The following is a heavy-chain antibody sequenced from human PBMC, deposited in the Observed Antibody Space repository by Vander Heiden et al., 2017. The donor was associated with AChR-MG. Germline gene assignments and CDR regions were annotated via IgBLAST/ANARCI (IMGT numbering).Heavy chain of an antibody. CDR2: IYPCDSDT. J-gene: IGHJ6*02. Sequence: EVQLVQSGAEVKKPGESLKISCKGSGYSFTSYWIGWVRQIPGKGREGMGLIYPCDSDTIYSPSFQGQVTIAADKSISTAYLQWSSLKASDTAMYYCARPTHVAASHYYGMDVWGQGTTVTVSS. CDR1: GYSFTSYW. V-gene: IGHV5-51*01. CDR3: ARPTHVAASHYYGMDV. D-gene: IGHD2-2*01.